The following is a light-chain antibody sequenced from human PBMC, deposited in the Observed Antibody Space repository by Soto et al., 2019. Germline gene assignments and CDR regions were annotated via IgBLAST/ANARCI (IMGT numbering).Light chain of an antibody. CDR2: DNN. V-gene: IGLV1-51*01. Sequence: QSVLTQPPSVSAAPGQKVTISCSGSSSNIGKNYVSWFQQLPGTAPTLLTYDNNKRPSGIPDRISGSRSGTSATLDITGLQTGDEADYYGGAWDSSLRVVVFGGGTKLTVL. CDR3: GAWDSSLRVVV. CDR1: SSNIGKNY. J-gene: IGLJ2*01.